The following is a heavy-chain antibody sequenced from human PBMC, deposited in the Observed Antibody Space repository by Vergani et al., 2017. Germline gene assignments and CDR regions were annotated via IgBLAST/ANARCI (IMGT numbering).Heavy chain of an antibody. CDR1: GYTFTSYY. J-gene: IGHJ4*02. Sequence: QVQLVQSGAEVQKPGASVKVSCQASGYTFTSYYIHWVRQAPGQGLEWVAVINPSGGSTTYAQKFQDRVTLTSDTSTSSVYMELRTLRPDDVAFYYCARAYTYTAGFDFWGQGTLVTVSS. V-gene: IGHV1-46*03. CDR2: INPSGGST. D-gene: IGHD3-16*01. CDR3: ARAYTYTAGFDF.